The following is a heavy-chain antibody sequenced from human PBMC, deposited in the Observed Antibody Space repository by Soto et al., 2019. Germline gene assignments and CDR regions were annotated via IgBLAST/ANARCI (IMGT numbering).Heavy chain of an antibody. J-gene: IGHJ3*02. Sequence: QVQLQASGPGLVKPSGTLSLTCAVSGGSVSSSNWWSWVRQSPGKGLECMGEIYHSGSAHYNPSLKRHATVCLERSKNQFSLRLTPVTAADTAVYYCTRGPSVVVSADDAFSIWRPGTRDIVST. CDR3: TRGPSVVVSADDAFSI. CDR2: IYHSGSA. V-gene: IGHV4-4*02. D-gene: IGHD2-15*01. CDR1: GGSVSSSNW.